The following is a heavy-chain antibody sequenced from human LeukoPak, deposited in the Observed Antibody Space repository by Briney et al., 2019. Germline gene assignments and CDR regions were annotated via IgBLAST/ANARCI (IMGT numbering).Heavy chain of an antibody. D-gene: IGHD3-9*01. CDR2: ISGIGGST. CDR1: GFTFSSYA. Sequence: GGSLKPSWPAFGFTFSSYARSWFRQPPGKGLEWFSAISGIGGSTYYADSVKGRFTISRDNSKNTLYLQMNSLRAEDTAVYYCANGYDILTGYYTGGYFDYWGQGTLVTVSS. J-gene: IGHJ4*02. V-gene: IGHV3-23*01. CDR3: ANGYDILTGYYTGGYFDY.